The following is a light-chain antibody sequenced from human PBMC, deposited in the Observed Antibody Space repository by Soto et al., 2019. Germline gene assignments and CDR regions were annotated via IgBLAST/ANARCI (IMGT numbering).Light chain of an antibody. CDR3: CSYAGSYTLYV. CDR1: TSDVGGYNL. V-gene: IGLV2-14*02. Sequence: QSALTQPASVSGSPGQSITISCSGTTSDVGGYNLVSWYQQHTAKAPKLLIYEGTQRPSGVSSRFSGSKSGNTASLTISGLQAEDEADYYCCSYAGSYTLYVFGTGTKVTVL. CDR2: EGT. J-gene: IGLJ1*01.